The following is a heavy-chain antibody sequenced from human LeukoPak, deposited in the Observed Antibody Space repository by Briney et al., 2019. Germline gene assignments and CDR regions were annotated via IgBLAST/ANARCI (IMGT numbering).Heavy chain of an antibody. V-gene: IGHV3-64*01. J-gene: IGHJ4*02. CDR1: GFTFSSYA. Sequence: PGGSLRLSCAASGFTFSSYAMHWVRQAPGKGLEYVSAISSNGGSTYYANSVKGRFTISRDNSKNTLYLQMGSLRAEDMAVYYCAREWPYDSSGYYYFDYWGQGTLVTVSS. CDR2: ISSNGGST. CDR3: AREWPYDSSGYYYFDY. D-gene: IGHD3-22*01.